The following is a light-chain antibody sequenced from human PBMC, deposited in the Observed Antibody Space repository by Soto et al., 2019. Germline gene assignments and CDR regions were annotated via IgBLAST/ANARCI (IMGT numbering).Light chain of an antibody. Sequence: DIQMTQSPSSLTASVGDRITITCRASRSITTYLSWFQQRSGKAPKLLISGVSTLQGGVPSRFSGTGSETDFTLTISSLEPEDFSTYYCLQSYRSPWTFGQGTKVEVK. CDR3: LQSYRSPWT. CDR2: GVS. V-gene: IGKV1-39*01. CDR1: RSITTY. J-gene: IGKJ1*01.